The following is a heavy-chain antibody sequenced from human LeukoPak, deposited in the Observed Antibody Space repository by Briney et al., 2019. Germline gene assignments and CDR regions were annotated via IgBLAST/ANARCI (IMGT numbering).Heavy chain of an antibody. CDR1: GFTFSSYS. CDR3: AEDWDYYGSGSYYNTADY. Sequence: GGSLRLSCAACGFTFSSYSMNWVRQAPGKGLEWVSSISSSSSYIYYADSVKGRFTISRDNSKNSLYLQMNRLRVEDTAVYYCAEDWDYYGSGSYYNTADYWGQGTLVTVSS. CDR2: ISSSSSYI. J-gene: IGHJ4*02. V-gene: IGHV3-21*01. D-gene: IGHD3-10*01.